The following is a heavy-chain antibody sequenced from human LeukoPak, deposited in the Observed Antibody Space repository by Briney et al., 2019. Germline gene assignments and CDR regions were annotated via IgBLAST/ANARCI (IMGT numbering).Heavy chain of an antibody. V-gene: IGHV1-18*01. Sequence: ASVKVSCKPSGSSFTRNGISWVRQPPGQGLEWMAWSSANSGNTNYAQNFQDRVTLTTDTSTSTAYMELRSLRSDDTAVYYCARDVNYAFDYWGQGTLVTVSS. D-gene: IGHD3-16*01. CDR1: GSSFTRNG. J-gene: IGHJ4*02. CDR2: SSANSGNT. CDR3: ARDVNYAFDY.